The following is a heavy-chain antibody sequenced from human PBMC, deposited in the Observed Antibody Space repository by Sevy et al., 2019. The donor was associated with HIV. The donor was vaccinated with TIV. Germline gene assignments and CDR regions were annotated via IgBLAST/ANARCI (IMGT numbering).Heavy chain of an antibody. CDR1: RFTFSDSW. J-gene: IGHJ4*02. CDR3: ARDRAYSALDY. CDR2: INEDGGRL. V-gene: IGHV3-7*01. Sequence: GGSLRLSCVASRFTFSDSWMTWVRQAPGKGLERIAFINEDGGRLGYVDSVRGRFTISRENTKNSLYLQMNSLRAEDTAVYFCARDRAYSALDYWGQGTLVTVSS. D-gene: IGHD5-18*01.